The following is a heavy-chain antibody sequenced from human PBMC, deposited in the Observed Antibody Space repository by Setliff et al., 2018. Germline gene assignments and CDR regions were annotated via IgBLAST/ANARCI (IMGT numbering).Heavy chain of an antibody. CDR1: GFTFSSYG. D-gene: IGHD5-18*01. CDR3: AKLERGYSYDDAFDI. V-gene: IGHV3-33*03. Sequence: GGSLRLSCAASGFTFSSYGMHWVRQAPGKGLEWVAVIWYDGSNKYYADSVKGRFTISRDNAKNSLYLQMNSLRAEDTALYYCAKLERGYSYDDAFDIWGQGTMVTVSS. J-gene: IGHJ3*02. CDR2: IWYDGSNK.